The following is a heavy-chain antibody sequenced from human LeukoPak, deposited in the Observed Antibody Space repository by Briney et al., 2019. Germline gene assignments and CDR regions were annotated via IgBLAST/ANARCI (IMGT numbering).Heavy chain of an antibody. Sequence: GASVKVSCKASGYTFTSYGISWVRQAPGQGLEWMGWISAYNGNTNYAQKLQGRVTMTTDTSTSTAYMELRSLRSDDTAVYYCARDWGGGGWYVGGENNWFDPWGQGTLVTVSS. D-gene: IGHD6-19*01. J-gene: IGHJ5*02. CDR3: ARDWGGGGWYVGGENNWFDP. CDR2: ISAYNGNT. V-gene: IGHV1-18*01. CDR1: GYTFTSYG.